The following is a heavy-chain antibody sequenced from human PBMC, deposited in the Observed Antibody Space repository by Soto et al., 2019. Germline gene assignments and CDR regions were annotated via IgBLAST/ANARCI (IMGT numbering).Heavy chain of an antibody. Sequence: ASETLSLTCTVSGGSISSGEYYWTWIRQPPGKGLEWIGYIPYSGSTHYSPSLKSRVSITVDTSKNQFSLNLASVSAEDTAVYYCARTSLTIFGPAYYYYGMDVWGQGTTVTVSS. J-gene: IGHJ6*02. CDR1: GGSISSGEYY. D-gene: IGHD3-3*01. CDR2: IPYSGST. CDR3: ARTSLTIFGPAYYYYGMDV. V-gene: IGHV4-30-4*01.